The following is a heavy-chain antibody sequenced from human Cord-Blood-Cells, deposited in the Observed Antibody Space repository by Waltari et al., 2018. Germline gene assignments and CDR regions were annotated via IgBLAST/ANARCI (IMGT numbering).Heavy chain of an antibody. D-gene: IGHD3-10*01. CDR2: IIPIFGTA. CDR3: ARNKYGSGSYPLYYYYGMDV. CDR1: GGTFRSYA. V-gene: IGHV1-69*01. J-gene: IGHJ6*02. Sequence: QVQLVQSGAEVKKPGSSVKVSCKASGGTFRSYAISWVRQAPGQGLEWMGGIIPIFGTANYAQKFQGRVTITADESTSTAYMELSSLRSEDTAVYYCARNKYGSGSYPLYYYYGMDVWGQGTTVTVSS.